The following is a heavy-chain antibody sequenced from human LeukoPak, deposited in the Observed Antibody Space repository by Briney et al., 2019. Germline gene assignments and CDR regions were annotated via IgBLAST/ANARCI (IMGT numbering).Heavy chain of an antibody. V-gene: IGHV1-18*04. J-gene: IGHJ4*02. Sequence: ASVKVSCKAPGYTFTSYYIHWVRQAPGQGLEWMGWINSYNGNTQYAPKFKGKVTTTIDTSTSTAYMELRSLGSDDTAVYYCARRGNWNDFDYWGQGTLVIVSS. D-gene: IGHD1-20*01. CDR3: ARRGNWNDFDY. CDR2: INSYNGNT. CDR1: GYTFTSYY.